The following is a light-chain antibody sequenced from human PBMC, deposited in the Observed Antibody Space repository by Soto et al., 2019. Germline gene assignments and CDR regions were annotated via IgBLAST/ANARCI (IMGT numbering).Light chain of an antibody. V-gene: IGKV1D-13*01. J-gene: IGKJ3*01. CDR3: QQFVDYPFT. Sequence: AIQLTQSPSSLSASVGDSVTITCRASQGISSALAWYHQTPGRAPKLLIYDASTLESGVPSRFSGSRSGTEFTLTVSSLQPEDFATYYCQQFVDYPFTFGPGTKVDI. CDR1: QGISSA. CDR2: DAS.